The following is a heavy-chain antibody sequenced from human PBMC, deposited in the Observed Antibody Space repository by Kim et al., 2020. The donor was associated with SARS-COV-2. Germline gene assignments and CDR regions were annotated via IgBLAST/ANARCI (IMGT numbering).Heavy chain of an antibody. J-gene: IGHJ4*02. Sequence: GGSLRLSCAASGFTFSDYDMRWIRQAPGQGLEWVSYISSSSSYTNYADSVKGRFTISRDNAKTSLYLQMNSLRAEDTAVYYCARSRDIVVVVAATFDFWGQGTLVTVSS. CDR2: ISSSSSYT. CDR1: GFTFSDYD. D-gene: IGHD2-15*01. V-gene: IGHV3-11*03. CDR3: ARSRDIVVVVAATFDF.